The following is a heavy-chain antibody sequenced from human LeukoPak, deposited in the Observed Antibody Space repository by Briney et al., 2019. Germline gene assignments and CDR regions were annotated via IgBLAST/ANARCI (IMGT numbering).Heavy chain of an antibody. J-gene: IGHJ3*01. CDR3: ARDNNRGALDL. Sequence: GGSLRLSCAASGFTFSSYWMHWVRQGPGKGLVWVSRINSDGSSTSYADSVKGRFTISRDNAKNTLYMQMNSLRAEDTAVYYCARDNNRGALDLWGQGTMVTVSS. D-gene: IGHD2/OR15-2a*01. CDR2: INSDGSST. CDR1: GFTFSSYW. V-gene: IGHV3-74*01.